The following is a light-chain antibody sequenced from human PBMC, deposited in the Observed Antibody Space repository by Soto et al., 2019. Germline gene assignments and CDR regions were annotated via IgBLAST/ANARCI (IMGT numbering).Light chain of an antibody. J-gene: IGLJ1*01. V-gene: IGLV2-14*01. Sequence: QSVLTQPASASGSPGQSITISCTGTSSDVGGYNYVSWYQQHPGKAPKFMIYDVSNRPSGVSNRFSGSKSGNMASLTISGLQAEDEADYYCSSYTTSNTRQIVFGTGTKVTVL. CDR3: SSYTTSNTRQIV. CDR2: DVS. CDR1: SSDVGGYNY.